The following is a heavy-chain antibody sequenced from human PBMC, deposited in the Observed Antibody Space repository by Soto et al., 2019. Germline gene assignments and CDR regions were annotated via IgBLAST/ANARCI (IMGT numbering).Heavy chain of an antibody. Sequence: GGSLRLSCAASGFTFSSYAMSWVRQAPGKGLEWVSAISGSGGSTYYADSVKGRFTISRDNSKNTLYLQMNSLRAADTAVYYCARGVAYYDFWSGYYTATSYNWFDPWGQGTLVTVSS. D-gene: IGHD3-3*01. CDR1: GFTFSSYA. CDR2: ISGSGGST. V-gene: IGHV3-23*01. J-gene: IGHJ5*02. CDR3: ARGVAYYDFWSGYYTATSYNWFDP.